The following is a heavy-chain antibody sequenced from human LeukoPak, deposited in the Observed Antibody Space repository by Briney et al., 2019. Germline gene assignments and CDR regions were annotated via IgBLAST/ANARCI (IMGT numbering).Heavy chain of an antibody. J-gene: IGHJ4*02. Sequence: PGGSLRLSCAASGFTFSSYWMSWVRQAPGKGLEWVSAISGSGGSTYYADSVKGRFTISRDNSKNTLYLQMNSLRAEDTAVYYCAKDSYYDSSGYSLYWGQGTLVTVSS. V-gene: IGHV3-23*01. CDR3: AKDSYYDSSGYSLY. CDR2: ISGSGGST. CDR1: GFTFSSYW. D-gene: IGHD3-22*01.